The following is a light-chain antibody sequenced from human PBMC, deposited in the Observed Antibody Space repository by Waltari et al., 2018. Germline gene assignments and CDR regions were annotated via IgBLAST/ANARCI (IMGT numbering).Light chain of an antibody. CDR2: LGS. V-gene: IGKV2-28*01. CDR1: QSLLHSNGYNY. Sequence: IVVTHSPLSLPVSPAEPASISCRSSQSLLHSNGYNYLDWYLQKPGQSPQLLIYLGSNRASGVPDRFSGSGSGTDFTLKISRVEAEDVGVYYCMQALQTPLTFGGGTKVEIK. J-gene: IGKJ4*01. CDR3: MQALQTPLT.